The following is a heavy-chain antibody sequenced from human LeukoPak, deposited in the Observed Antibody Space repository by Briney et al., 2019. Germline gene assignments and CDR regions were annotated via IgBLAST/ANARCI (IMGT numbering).Heavy chain of an antibody. V-gene: IGHV1-69*13. D-gene: IGHD3-22*01. J-gene: IGHJ4*02. Sequence: GASVKVFCKASGGTFSSYAISWVRQAPGQGPEWMGGIIPIFGTANYAQKFQGRVTITADESTSTAYMELSSLRSEETAVYYCAREYYDSSGVLTDYRGQGTLVTVSS. CDR3: AREYYDSSGVLTDY. CDR1: GGTFSSYA. CDR2: IIPIFGTA.